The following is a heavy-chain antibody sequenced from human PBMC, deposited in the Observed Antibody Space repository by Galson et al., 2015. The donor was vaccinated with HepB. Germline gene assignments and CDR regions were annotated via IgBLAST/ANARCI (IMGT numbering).Heavy chain of an antibody. J-gene: IGHJ6*02. Sequence: SLRLSCAASGFTFSSYWMHWVRQAPGKGLVWVSRINSDGSSTSYADSVKGRFTISVDTSKNQFSLKLSSVTAADTAVYYCARRGVAAAAYYYYGMDVWGQGTTVTVSS. CDR2: INSDGSST. D-gene: IGHD6-13*01. CDR1: GFTFSSYW. V-gene: IGHV3-74*01. CDR3: ARRGVAAAAYYYYGMDV.